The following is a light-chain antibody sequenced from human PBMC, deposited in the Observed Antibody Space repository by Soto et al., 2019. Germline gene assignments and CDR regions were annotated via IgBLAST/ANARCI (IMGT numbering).Light chain of an antibody. V-gene: IGKV1-39*01. J-gene: IGKJ2*01. CDR1: QSISSY. CDR3: QQSYSTPYT. CDR2: AAS. Sequence: DIQMTQSPSSLSASVGDRVTITCRASQSISSYLNWYQQKPEKAPKLLIYAASSLQSGVPSRFSASGSGTDFTLTISSLQPEDFATYYCQQSYSTPYTFGQGTKLEIK.